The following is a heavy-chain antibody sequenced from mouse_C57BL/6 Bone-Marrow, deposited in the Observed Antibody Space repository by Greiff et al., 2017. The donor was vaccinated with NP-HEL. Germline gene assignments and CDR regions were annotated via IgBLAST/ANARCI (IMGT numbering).Heavy chain of an antibody. CDR1: GYAFTNYL. CDR2: INPGSGGT. Sequence: VKLMESGAELVRPGTSVKVSCKASGYAFTNYLIEWVKQRPGQGLEWIGVINPGSGGTNYNEKFKGKATLTAVKSSSTAYMQLSSLTSEDSAVYFCARGGIYYDYAWFAYWGQGTLVTVSA. J-gene: IGHJ3*01. CDR3: ARGGIYYDYAWFAY. D-gene: IGHD2-4*01. V-gene: IGHV1-54*01.